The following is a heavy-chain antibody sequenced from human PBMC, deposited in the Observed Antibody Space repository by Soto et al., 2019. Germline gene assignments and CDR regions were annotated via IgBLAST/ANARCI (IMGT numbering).Heavy chain of an antibody. CDR2: MYFGGSF. Sequence: QLQLQESGPGLVKPSETLSLTCTVSGAAVSSGYWSWIRQPPGKGLEWIGFMYFGGSFNYNPSLTSRVTISVETSKNPFSMKMTSVTAADTAVYYCARSYYDTTGFAVDPWGQGTLVTVSS. CDR3: ARSYYDTTGFAVDP. CDR1: GAAVSSGY. V-gene: IGHV4-59*02. D-gene: IGHD3-22*01. J-gene: IGHJ5*02.